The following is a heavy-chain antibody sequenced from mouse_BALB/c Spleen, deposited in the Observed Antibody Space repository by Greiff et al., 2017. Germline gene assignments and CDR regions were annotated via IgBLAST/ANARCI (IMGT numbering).Heavy chain of an antibody. J-gene: IGHJ3*01. CDR2: ISSGGSYT. CDR1: GFTFSSYA. D-gene: IGHD1-1*01. V-gene: IGHV5-9-3*01. Sequence: EVKLMESGGGLVKPGGSLKLSCAASGFTFSSYAMSWVRQTPEKRLEWVATISSGGSYTYYPDSVKGRFTISRDNAKNTLYLQMSSLRSEDTAMYYCAREGDSYGSRAAWFAYWGQGTLVTVSA. CDR3: AREGDSYGSRAAWFAY.